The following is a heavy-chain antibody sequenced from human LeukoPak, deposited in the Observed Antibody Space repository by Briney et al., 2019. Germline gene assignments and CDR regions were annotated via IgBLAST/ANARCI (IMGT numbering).Heavy chain of an antibody. CDR2: ISWNSGSI. V-gene: IGHV3-9*03. CDR3: AKGGYYSSDLDYFDY. CDR1: GFTFDDYA. J-gene: IGHJ4*02. Sequence: GRSLRLSCAASGFTFDDYAMHWVRQAPGKGLEWVSGISWNSGSIVYADSVKGGFTISRDNAKNSLYLQMNSLRAEDMALYYCAKGGYYSSDLDYFDYWGQGTLVTVSS. D-gene: IGHD4-11*01.